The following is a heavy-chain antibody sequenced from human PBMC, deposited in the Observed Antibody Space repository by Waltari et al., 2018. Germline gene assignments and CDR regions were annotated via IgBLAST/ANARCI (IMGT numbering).Heavy chain of an antibody. D-gene: IGHD2-8*01. CDR2: ISGSGGST. V-gene: IGHV3-23*01. CDR3: AKDRGGYCTNGVCKLPYN. J-gene: IGHJ4*02. CDR1: GFTFSSYA. Sequence: EVQLLESGGGLVQPGGSLRLSCAASGFTFSSYAMSWVRQAPGQGLAWVSAISGSGGSTYYADSVKGRFTISRDNSKNTLYLQMNSLRAEDTAVYYCAKDRGGYCTNGVCKLPYNWGQGTLVTVSS.